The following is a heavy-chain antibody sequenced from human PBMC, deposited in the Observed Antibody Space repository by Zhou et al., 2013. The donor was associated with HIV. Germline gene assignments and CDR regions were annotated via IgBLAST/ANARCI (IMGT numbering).Heavy chain of an antibody. CDR3: ARDGGIDWDDSGSEF. CDR1: GFSFGTYS. CDR2: TTGPSHSA. Sequence: QVQLVQSGAEIKKPGTSVKVSCQASGFSFGTYSFSWVRQGPGQRLEWMGWISGARQVSGQGLEWLRWTTGPSHSAKYAQKFQDRVSVTTNSSTNVVYMEMRRLTTDDTAVYYCARDGGIDWDDSGSEFWGQGTLVTVSS. D-gene: IGHD1-1*01. V-gene: IGHV1-18*01. J-gene: IGHJ4*02.